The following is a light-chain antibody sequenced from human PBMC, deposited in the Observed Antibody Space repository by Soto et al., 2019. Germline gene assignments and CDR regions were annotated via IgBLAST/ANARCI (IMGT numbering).Light chain of an antibody. CDR3: QQYNTWPPLIT. CDR2: GAS. Sequence: EIVLTHSPGTLSLSPGERATLSSSASQSVSSNLAWYQQKPGQAPRLLIYGASTRATGIPARFSGSGSGTEFTLTISSLQSEDFAVYYCQQYNTWPPLITFGQGTRLEIK. CDR1: QSVSSN. J-gene: IGKJ5*01. V-gene: IGKV3-15*01.